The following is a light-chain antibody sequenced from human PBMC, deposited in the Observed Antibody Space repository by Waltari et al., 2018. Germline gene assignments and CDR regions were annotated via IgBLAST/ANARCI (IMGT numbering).Light chain of an antibody. CDR1: SSNIGSNY. CDR2: NNN. J-gene: IGLJ3*02. Sequence: QSVLTQAPSASGTPGQRVTISCLGSSSNIGSNYVNWYQQLPGTAPKLLIYNNNQRPSGVPDRFSGSKSGTSDSLAISVLQSADEADYYCAAWDDSLNAWVFGGGPRLTVL. CDR3: AAWDDSLNAWV. V-gene: IGLV1-44*01.